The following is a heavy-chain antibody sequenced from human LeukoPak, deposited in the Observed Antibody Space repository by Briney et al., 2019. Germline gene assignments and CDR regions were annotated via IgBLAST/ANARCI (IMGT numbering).Heavy chain of an antibody. J-gene: IGHJ4*02. CDR2: IRSKPYGETT. V-gene: IGHV3-49*04. Sequence: GGSLRLSCTASGFTFGDYTMSWVRQAPGKGLEWVGVIRSKPYGETTEYAASVKGRFTISRDDSKSVAYLQMNSLTTEDTAVYYCTRVAYDILTGYFLLDYWGQGTLVTVSS. D-gene: IGHD3-9*01. CDR1: GFTFGDYT. CDR3: TRVAYDILTGYFLLDY.